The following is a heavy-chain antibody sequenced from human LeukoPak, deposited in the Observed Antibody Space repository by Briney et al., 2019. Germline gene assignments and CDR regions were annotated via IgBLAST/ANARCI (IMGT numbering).Heavy chain of an antibody. Sequence: SETLSLTCTVSGGSISSYYWRWIRQPPGKGLEWIGYIYYSGSTNYNPSLKSRVTISVDTSEDQFSLKLNSVTAADTAVYYCARQGGVATTFDYWGQGTLVTVSS. V-gene: IGHV4-59*08. CDR1: GGSISSYY. J-gene: IGHJ4*02. CDR3: ARQGGVATTFDY. CDR2: IYYSGST. D-gene: IGHD5-12*01.